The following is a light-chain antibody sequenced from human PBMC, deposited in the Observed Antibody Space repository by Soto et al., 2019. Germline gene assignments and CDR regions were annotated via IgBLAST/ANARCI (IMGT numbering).Light chain of an antibody. J-gene: IGKJ2*01. Sequence: DSVMTQTPLSLSVTPGQPASISCKSSQSLLHSDGNTYLYWYLQRPGQPPQLLISEVSNRFSGVPVRFSGSGSGTDFTLRISRVGAEDVGVYYCMQTIEVPHTFGQGTKVDIK. CDR2: EVS. CDR3: MQTIEVPHT. V-gene: IGKV2D-29*01. CDR1: QSLLHSDGNTY.